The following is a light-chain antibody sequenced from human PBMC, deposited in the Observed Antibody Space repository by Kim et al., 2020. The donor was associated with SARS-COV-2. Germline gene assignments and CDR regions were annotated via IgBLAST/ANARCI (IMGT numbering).Light chain of an antibody. V-gene: IGLV3-1*01. CDR1: NLVEKS. CDR3: QTWDSTTVI. J-gene: IGLJ2*01. Sequence: VSPGQPSPLTCPGDNLVEKSTSWYQHKSGQSPVVVIYQYNKRPSGMTERFSGSSSGNTATLTISGTQPIDEADYYCQTWDSTTVIFGGGTQLTVL. CDR2: QYN.